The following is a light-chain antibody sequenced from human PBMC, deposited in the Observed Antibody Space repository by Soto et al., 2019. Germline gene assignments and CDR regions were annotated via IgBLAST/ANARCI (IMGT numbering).Light chain of an antibody. V-gene: IGLV1-47*01. CDR1: SSNIGSNN. Sequence: QSVLTQPPSASATPGQRITISCFGSSSNIGSNNGYWYQQLPGTAPKLLISRDDDRPSGGPDRCSSSKSGTSASLAISGVLYDDEDDYFCGTWDDSLRAPVFGGGTKLTVL. CDR2: RDD. CDR3: GTWDDSLRAPV. J-gene: IGLJ2*01.